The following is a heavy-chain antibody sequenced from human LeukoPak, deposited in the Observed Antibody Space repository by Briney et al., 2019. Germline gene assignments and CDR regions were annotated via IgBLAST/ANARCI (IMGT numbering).Heavy chain of an antibody. J-gene: IGHJ1*01. Sequence: SETLSLTCTVSGGSISPYYWSWIRQPPGKGLEWIGYIYYSGSTNYNPSLKSRVTISVDTSKNQFSLKLSSVTAADTAVYYCARHGYSSGWGNEYFQHWGQGTLVTVSS. D-gene: IGHD6-19*01. CDR2: IYYSGST. CDR1: GGSISPYY. V-gene: IGHV4-59*08. CDR3: ARHGYSSGWGNEYFQH.